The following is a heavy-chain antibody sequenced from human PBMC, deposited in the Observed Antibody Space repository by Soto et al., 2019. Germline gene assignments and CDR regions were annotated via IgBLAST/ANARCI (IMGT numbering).Heavy chain of an antibody. CDR3: SYGDACDI. CDR2: VYHSGRT. CDR1: GGSISSRSYY. J-gene: IGHJ3*02. V-gene: IGHV4-39*01. Sequence: QLQLQESGPGLVKPSETLSLTCTVSGGSISSRSYYWDWIRQSPGKGLEWIGSVYHSGRTYYNPSLKSRGTISVDTSKNQFALRLSSVTAADPAVYYCSYGDACDIWGQGTMVTVSS. D-gene: IGHD4-17*01.